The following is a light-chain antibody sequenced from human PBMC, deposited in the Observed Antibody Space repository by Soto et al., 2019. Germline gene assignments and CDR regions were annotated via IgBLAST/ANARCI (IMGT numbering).Light chain of an antibody. V-gene: IGKV3-20*01. CDR1: QSVSSSY. CDR2: GAS. Sequence: EIVLTQSPGTLSLSPGERATLSCRASQSVSSSYLAWYQQKHGQAPRLLIYGASSRATGIPDRFSGSGSGTDFTLTISRLEPEDFAVYYFQQYGSSPPYTVGQGTKLEIK. CDR3: QQYGSSPPYT. J-gene: IGKJ2*01.